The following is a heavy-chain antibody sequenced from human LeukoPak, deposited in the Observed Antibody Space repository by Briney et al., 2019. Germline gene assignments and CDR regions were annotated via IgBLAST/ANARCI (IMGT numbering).Heavy chain of an antibody. J-gene: IGHJ5*02. D-gene: IGHD6-6*01. CDR2: LNLSGST. CDR3: ARAQYDSSSSPWFDP. V-gene: IGHV4-34*01. CDR1: GGSFSGYY. Sequence: SETLSLTCAVYGGSFSGYYWRWIRQPPRKRLEWIGELNLSGSTNYSPSLKSRVTISVDTSKNQFSLKLSSVTAADTAVYYWARAQYDSSSSPWFDPWGQGTLVTVS.